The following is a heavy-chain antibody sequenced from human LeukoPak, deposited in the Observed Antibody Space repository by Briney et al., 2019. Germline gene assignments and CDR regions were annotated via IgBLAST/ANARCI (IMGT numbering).Heavy chain of an antibody. CDR1: GYTFTSYG. D-gene: IGHD2-21*01. V-gene: IGHV1-18*01. CDR3: ARVVREDGPQIWFDP. CDR2: ISAYNGNT. J-gene: IGHJ5*02. Sequence: ASVKVSCKPSGYTFTSYGISWVPPAPGQGLEWMGWISAYNGNTNYAQKLQGRVTMTTDTSTSTAYMELRSLRSDDTAVYHCARVVREDGPQIWFDPWGQGTLVTVSS.